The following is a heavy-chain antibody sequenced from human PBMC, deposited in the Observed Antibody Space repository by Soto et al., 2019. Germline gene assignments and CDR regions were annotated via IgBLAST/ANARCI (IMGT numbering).Heavy chain of an antibody. V-gene: IGHV4-59*07. CDR1: GGSISTYY. CDR3: ARVSYDLVYYFDF. J-gene: IGHJ4*02. Sequence: QVQLRESGPGLVKPSDTLSLICTVSGGSISTYYWSWIRQPPGKGLEWIASVYYNGFTNYNPSLMSRVTMSVDTFRNQFSLRLNSVTAADTAMYYCARVSYDLVYYFDFWGQGTVVTVSS. D-gene: IGHD3-16*01. CDR2: VYYNGFT.